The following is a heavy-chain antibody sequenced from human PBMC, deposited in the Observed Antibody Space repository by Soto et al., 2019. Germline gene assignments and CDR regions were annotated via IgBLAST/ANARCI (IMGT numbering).Heavy chain of an antibody. D-gene: IGHD3-22*01. J-gene: IGHJ5*02. Sequence: PVESLKISCNGSGYSFTSYWIGWVRQMPWKGLEWMGIIYPGDSDTRYSPSFQGQVTISADKSISTAYLQWSSLKASDTAMYYCARHLARYYYDSSGYYPWFDPWGQGTLVTVSS. CDR2: IYPGDSDT. CDR3: ARHLARYYYDSSGYYPWFDP. V-gene: IGHV5-51*01. CDR1: GYSFTSYW.